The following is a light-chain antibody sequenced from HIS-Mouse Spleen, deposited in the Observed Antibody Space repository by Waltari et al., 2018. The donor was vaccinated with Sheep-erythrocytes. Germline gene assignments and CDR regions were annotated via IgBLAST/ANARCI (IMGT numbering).Light chain of an antibody. CDR3: YSTDSSGNHWV. Sequence: SYELTQPPSVSVSPGQTARTTCSGAALPKKYAYWYQQNSGQAPVLVIYEDSKRPSGIPERFSGSSSGTMATLTISGAQVEDEADYYCYSTDSSGNHWVFGGGTKLTVL. CDR2: EDS. CDR1: ALPKKY. J-gene: IGLJ3*02. V-gene: IGLV3-10*01.